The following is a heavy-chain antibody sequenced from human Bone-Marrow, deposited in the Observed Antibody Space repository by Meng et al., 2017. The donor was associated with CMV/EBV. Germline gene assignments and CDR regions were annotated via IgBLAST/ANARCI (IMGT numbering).Heavy chain of an antibody. Sequence: GESLKISCPASGFTFSRYWMSWVRQAPGKGLEWVANIKEDGSEKYYVDSVKGRFTISRDNAKISLYLQMNSLRAEDTAVYYCARVIAAADYFDFWVQGTLVTVSS. CDR3: ARVIAAADYFDF. J-gene: IGHJ4*02. CDR1: GFTFSRYW. CDR2: IKEDGSEK. V-gene: IGHV3-7*04. D-gene: IGHD6-13*01.